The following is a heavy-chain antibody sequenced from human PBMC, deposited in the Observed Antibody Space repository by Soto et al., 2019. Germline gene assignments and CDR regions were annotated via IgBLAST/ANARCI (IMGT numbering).Heavy chain of an antibody. D-gene: IGHD5-18*01. CDR2: ISTLNGNT. V-gene: IGHV1-18*01. J-gene: IGHJ6*02. CDR1: GYDYVTYA. Sequence: QAQLVQSGAEVKKPGASVNVSCKASGYDYVTYAITWVRQRPGQGLEWMGWISTLNGNTNYAQNFQGRVTMTTDKSTRIVHLELRSLTSDATAVYYCARRVQVWLPDYYGVDVWGHGTTVTVSS. CDR3: ARRVQVWLPDYYGVDV.